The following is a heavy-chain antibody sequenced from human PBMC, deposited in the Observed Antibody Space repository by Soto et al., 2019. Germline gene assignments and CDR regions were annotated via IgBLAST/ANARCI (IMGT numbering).Heavy chain of an antibody. CDR2: TSSDGNTK. CDR3: ARWGGSYYESWFDP. Sequence: QVLLVESGGGVVQPGTSLRLSCAASGFSFRNYGMHWVRQAPGKGLEWVAVTSSDGNTKNYAASVKGRFTISSDTSKNPLYLQMSSLRAEDTDLYYCARWGGSYYESWFDPWGQGTLVIVSS. V-gene: IGHV3-33*01. CDR1: GFSFRNYG. D-gene: IGHD1-26*01. J-gene: IGHJ5*02.